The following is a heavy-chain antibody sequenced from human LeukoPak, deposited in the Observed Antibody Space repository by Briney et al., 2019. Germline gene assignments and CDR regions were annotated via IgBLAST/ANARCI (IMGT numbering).Heavy chain of an antibody. CDR3: ARSYYYGMDV. Sequence: SETLSLTCTVSGGTISTYYWSWIRQPPGKGLEWIGYIYKSGSTNYNPSLKSRVTISVDTSKNQFSLKLSSVTAADTAMYYCARSYYYGMDVWGQGTTVTVSS. CDR1: GGTISTYY. CDR2: IYKSGST. V-gene: IGHV4-59*08. J-gene: IGHJ6*02.